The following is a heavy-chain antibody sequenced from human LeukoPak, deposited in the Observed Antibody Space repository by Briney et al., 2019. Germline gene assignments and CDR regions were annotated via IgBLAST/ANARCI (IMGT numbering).Heavy chain of an antibody. CDR2: INPSGGST. D-gene: IGHD6-19*01. V-gene: IGHV1-46*01. CDR1: GYTFTSYY. J-gene: IGHJ4*02. CDR3: ARVAVAVAGRSFPETAGDFDY. Sequence: ASVKVSCKASGYTFTSYYMHWVRQAPGQGLEWMGIINPSGGSTSYAQKFQGRVTMTRDMSTSTVYMELSSLRSEDTAVYYCARVAVAVAGRSFPETAGDFDYWGQGTLVTVSS.